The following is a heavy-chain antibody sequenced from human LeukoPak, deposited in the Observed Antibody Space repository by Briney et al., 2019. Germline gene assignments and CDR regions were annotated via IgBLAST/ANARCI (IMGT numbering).Heavy chain of an antibody. CDR3: ARHSGSYWTTEFDY. CDR1: GYTSTSYW. D-gene: IGHD1-26*01. J-gene: IGHJ4*02. CDR2: IYPGDSDT. Sequence: GESLKISCKGSGYTSTSYWIGWVRQMPGKGLEWMGIIYPGDSDTRNSPSFQGQVTISADKSISTAYLQWSSLKASDTAMYYCARHSGSYWTTEFDYWGQGTLVTVSS. V-gene: IGHV5-51*01.